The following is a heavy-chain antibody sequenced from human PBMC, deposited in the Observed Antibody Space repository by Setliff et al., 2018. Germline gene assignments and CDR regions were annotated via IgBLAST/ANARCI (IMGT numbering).Heavy chain of an antibody. V-gene: IGHV4-30-4*08. Sequence: SETLSLTCTVSGGSISTPYYYWGWIRQPPGKGLEWIAEINHSGSTNYNPSLKSRVTISVDTSKNQLSLTLTSVTAADTAIYYCARGNGATTGWFDPWGQGTLVTVSS. J-gene: IGHJ5*02. CDR1: GGSISTPYYY. CDR3: ARGNGATTGWFDP. D-gene: IGHD4-17*01. CDR2: INHSGST.